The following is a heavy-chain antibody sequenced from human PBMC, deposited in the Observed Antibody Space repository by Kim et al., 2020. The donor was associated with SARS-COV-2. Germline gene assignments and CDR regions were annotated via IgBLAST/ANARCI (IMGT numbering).Heavy chain of an antibody. J-gene: IGHJ6*02. V-gene: IGHV5-51*01. CDR1: GFKFTDYW. CDR3: ARGWYYGNGMEV. CDR2: IYPGDSET. Sequence: GESLKISCKGSGFKFTDYWIAWVRQMPGKGLEWMGIIYPGDSETRYSPSFRGQVTISADKSTAYLQWNRLKASDTAKYYCARGWYYGNGMEVWGQGTTVIVSS. D-gene: IGHD3-3*01.